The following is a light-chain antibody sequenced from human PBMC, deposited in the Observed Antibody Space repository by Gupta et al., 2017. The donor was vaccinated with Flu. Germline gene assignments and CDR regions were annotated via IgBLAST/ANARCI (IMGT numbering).Light chain of an antibody. CDR1: SSNIGNNY. CDR3: GTWDSSLSAGL. CDR2: ENN. V-gene: IGLV1-51*02. J-gene: IGLJ2*01. Sequence: KVTISCSGSSSNIGNNYVSWYQQLPGTAPKLLIYENNKRPSGIPDRFSGSKSGTSATLGITGLQTGDEADYYCGTWDSSLSAGLFGGGTKLTVL.